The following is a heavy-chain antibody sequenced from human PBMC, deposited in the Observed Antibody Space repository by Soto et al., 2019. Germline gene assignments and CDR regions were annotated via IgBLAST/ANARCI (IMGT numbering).Heavy chain of an antibody. J-gene: IGHJ3*02. D-gene: IGHD4-17*01. CDR2: IYYSGST. CDR1: GGYISSSSYY. V-gene: IGHV4-39*01. Sequence: PSETLSVTCTVSGGYISSSSYYWGWIRQPPGKGLEWIGSIYYSGSTYYTPSLKSRVTISVDKSKNRFTLKLSSVTAADTAVYYCVRQRPLGDSVSSAFEISGQGTMVTVSS. CDR3: VRQRPLGDSVSSAFEI.